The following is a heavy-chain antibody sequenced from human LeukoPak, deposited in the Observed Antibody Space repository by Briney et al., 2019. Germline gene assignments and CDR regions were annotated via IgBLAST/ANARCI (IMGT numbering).Heavy chain of an antibody. Sequence: NPGRSLRLSCAASGFTFSSYSMNWVRQAPGKGLEWVSSISSSSSYIYYADSVKGRFTISRDNAKNSLYLQMNSLRAEDTAVYYCARFKYDILTGAPDYFDYWGQGTLVTVSS. CDR1: GFTFSSYS. CDR2: ISSSSSYI. D-gene: IGHD3-9*01. J-gene: IGHJ4*02. V-gene: IGHV3-21*01. CDR3: ARFKYDILTGAPDYFDY.